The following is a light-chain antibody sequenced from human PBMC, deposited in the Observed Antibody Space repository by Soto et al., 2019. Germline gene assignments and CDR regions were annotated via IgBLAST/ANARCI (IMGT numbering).Light chain of an antibody. CDR1: QSISNNF. CDR2: GAS. J-gene: IGKJ1*01. V-gene: IGKV3D-20*02. CDR3: QQRTDWHRT. Sequence: VLTQSPGTLSLSPGERATLFCRASQSISNNFLAWYQQQPGQAPRLLIYGASTRATGIPARFSGSGSGTEFTLTISSLQSEDCAVYYCQQRTDWHRTFGQGTKVDIK.